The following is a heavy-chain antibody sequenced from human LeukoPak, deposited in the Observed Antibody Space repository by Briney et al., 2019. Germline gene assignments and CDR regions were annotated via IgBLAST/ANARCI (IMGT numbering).Heavy chain of an antibody. CDR1: GYTFTSYG. Sequence: ASVKVSCKASGYTFTSYGISRVRQAPGQGLEWMGWISAYNGNTNYAQKLQGRVTMTTDTSTSTAYMELRSLRSDDTAVYYCATQHSGSYYFDYWGQGTLVTVSS. CDR2: ISAYNGNT. J-gene: IGHJ4*02. CDR3: ATQHSGSYYFDY. V-gene: IGHV1-18*01. D-gene: IGHD1-26*01.